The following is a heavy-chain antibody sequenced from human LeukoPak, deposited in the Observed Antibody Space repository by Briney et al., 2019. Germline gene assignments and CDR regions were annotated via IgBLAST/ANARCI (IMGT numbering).Heavy chain of an antibody. J-gene: IGHJ4*02. CDR2: IYPGDSDT. Sequence: GESLKISCKGSGYSFTSYWIGWVRQMPGNGLEWMGIIYPGDSDTRYSPSFQGQVTISADKSIGTAYLQWSSLKDSDTAMYYCAKHRYYYDSSGLTEFDYWGQGTLVTVS. D-gene: IGHD3-22*01. CDR1: GYSFTSYW. V-gene: IGHV5-51*01. CDR3: AKHRYYYDSSGLTEFDY.